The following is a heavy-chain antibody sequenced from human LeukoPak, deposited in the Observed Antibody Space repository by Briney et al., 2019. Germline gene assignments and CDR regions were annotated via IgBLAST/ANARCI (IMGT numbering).Heavy chain of an antibody. CDR3: ATCGYSYGTNFDY. J-gene: IGHJ4*02. D-gene: IGHD5-18*01. CDR2: IIPIFGTA. V-gene: IGHV1-69*01. CDR1: GGTFSSYA. Sequence: SVEVSCKASGGTFSSYAISWVRQAPGQGLEWMGGIIPIFGTANYAQKFQGRVTITADESTSTAYMELSSLRSEDTAVYYCATCGYSYGTNFDYWGQGTLVTVSS.